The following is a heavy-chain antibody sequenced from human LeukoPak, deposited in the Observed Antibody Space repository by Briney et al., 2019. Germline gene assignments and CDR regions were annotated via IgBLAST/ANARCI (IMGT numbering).Heavy chain of an antibody. D-gene: IGHD1-14*01. V-gene: IGHV3-64*01. CDR2: TSSNGGST. CDR3: ARVDHESDGFDY. CDR1: GYNFSSYA. J-gene: IGHJ4*02. Sequence: PGGSLRLSCAASGYNFSSYAMQWVRQAPGKGLEYVSATSSNGGSTYYANSVKGRFTISRDNSKNTLYLQMGSLRAADMAVYYCARVDHESDGFDYWGQGTLVTVSS.